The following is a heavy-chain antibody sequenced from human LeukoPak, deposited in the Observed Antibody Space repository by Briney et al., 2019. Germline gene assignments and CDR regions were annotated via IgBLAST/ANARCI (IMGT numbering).Heavy chain of an antibody. J-gene: IGHJ3*02. D-gene: IGHD1-1*01. Sequence: GGSLRLSCAASGFTFSSYGMHWVRQAPGKGLEWVAVISYDGSNKYYADSVKGRFTISRDNSKNTLYLQMSSLRAEDTAVYYCANRVNWNDAPGAFDIWGQGTMVTVSS. CDR1: GFTFSSYG. V-gene: IGHV3-30*18. CDR3: ANRVNWNDAPGAFDI. CDR2: ISYDGSNK.